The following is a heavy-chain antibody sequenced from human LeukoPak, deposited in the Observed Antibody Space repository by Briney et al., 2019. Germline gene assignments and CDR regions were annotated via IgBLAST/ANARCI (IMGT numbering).Heavy chain of an antibody. CDR1: GYTFTGYY. CDR2: INPNSGGT. Sequence: VASVKVSCKASGYTFTGYYMHWVRQAPGQGLEWMGWINPNSGGTNYAQKFQGRVTMTRDTSISTAYMELSRLRSDDTAVYYCASIKLSPVDYDYGDSVAFDIWGQGTMVTVSS. CDR3: ASIKLSPVDYDYGDSVAFDI. D-gene: IGHD4-17*01. J-gene: IGHJ3*02. V-gene: IGHV1-2*02.